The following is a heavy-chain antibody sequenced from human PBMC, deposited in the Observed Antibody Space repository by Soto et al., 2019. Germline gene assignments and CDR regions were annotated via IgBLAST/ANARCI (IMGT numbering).Heavy chain of an antibody. V-gene: IGHV3-33*01. CDR1: GFTFSGFG. CDR3: AFGNLSYYFDY. D-gene: IGHD3-16*01. CDR2: IWYDGGDK. Sequence: GGSLRLSCAASGFTFSGFGMHWVRQAPGKGLGWVAIIWYDGGDKYYADSVKGGLTISRYNSKNTLYLQMNSLRAEDTAVYHCAFGNLSYYFDYWCQGTPVTVSS. J-gene: IGHJ4*02.